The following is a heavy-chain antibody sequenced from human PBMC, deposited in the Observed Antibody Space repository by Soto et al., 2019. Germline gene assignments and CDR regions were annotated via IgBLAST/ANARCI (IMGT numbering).Heavy chain of an antibody. D-gene: IGHD5-18*01. CDR1: GITFSDYG. V-gene: IGHV3-30*02. CDR3: AKVPRGSNFGYYNF. CDR2: VWKDGSSR. J-gene: IGHJ4*02. Sequence: PGGSLRLSCAASGITFSDYGMHWVRQAPGKGLEWVAGVWKDGSSRYYVDSVKGRFTISRDNSKNTLYLQMNSLRDEDTAVYYCAKVPRGSNFGYYNFWGQGTLVTVSS.